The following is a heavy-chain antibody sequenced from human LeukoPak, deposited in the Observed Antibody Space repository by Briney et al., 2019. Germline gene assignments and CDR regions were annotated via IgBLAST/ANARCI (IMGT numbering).Heavy chain of an antibody. CDR1: GYAFTGYY. Sequence: GASVKVSCEASGYAFTGYYMHWVRQAPGQGLEWMGRINPNSGGTNYAQKFRGRVTMTRDTSISTAYMELSRLRSDDTSVYYCASSGSLGGYYTDVWGKGITVTVSS. J-gene: IGHJ6*03. V-gene: IGHV1-2*06. CDR3: ASSGSLGGYYTDV. CDR2: INPNSGGT. D-gene: IGHD6-19*01.